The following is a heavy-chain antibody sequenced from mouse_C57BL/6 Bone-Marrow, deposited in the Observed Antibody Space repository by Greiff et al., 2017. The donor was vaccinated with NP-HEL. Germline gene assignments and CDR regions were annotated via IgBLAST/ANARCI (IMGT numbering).Heavy chain of an antibody. D-gene: IGHD1-1*01. CDR1: GFNIKNTY. CDR2: IDPANGNT. Sequence: DVKLVESVAELVRPGASVKLSCTASGFNIKNTYMHWVKQRPEQGLEWIGRIDPANGNTKYAPKFQGKATITADTSSNTAYLQLSSLTSEDTAIYYCARRSGTTVVATDYYYAMDYWGQGTSVTVSS. J-gene: IGHJ4*01. V-gene: IGHV14-3*01. CDR3: ARRSGTTVVATDYYYAMDY.